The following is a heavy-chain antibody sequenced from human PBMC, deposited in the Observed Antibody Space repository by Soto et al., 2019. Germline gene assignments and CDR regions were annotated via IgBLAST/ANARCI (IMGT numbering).Heavy chain of an antibody. Sequence: QVQLVESGGGVVQPGRSLRLSCAASGFTFSSYAMHWVRQAPGKGLEWVAVISYDGSNKYYADSVKGRFTISRDNSKNTLYLQMNSLRAEDTAVYYCARDEGSGSYYYYYGMDVWGQGTKVTVSS. CDR2: ISYDGSNK. D-gene: IGHD1-26*01. CDR1: GFTFSSYA. CDR3: ARDEGSGSYYYYYGMDV. V-gene: IGHV3-30-3*01. J-gene: IGHJ6*02.